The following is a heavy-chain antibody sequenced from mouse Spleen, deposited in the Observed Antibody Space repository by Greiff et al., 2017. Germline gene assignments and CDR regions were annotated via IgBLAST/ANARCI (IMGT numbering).Heavy chain of an antibody. CDR3: ARNYRYDGRAWFAD. V-gene: IGHV5-17*01. D-gene: IGHD2-14*01. CDR1: GFTFSDYG. Sequence: EVQGVESGGGLVKPGGSLKLSCAASGFTFSDYGMHWVRQAPEKGLEWVAYISSGSSTIYYADTVKGRFTISRDNAKNTLFLQMTSLRSEDTAMYYCARNYRYDGRAWFADWGQGTLVTVSA. J-gene: IGHJ3*01. CDR2: ISSGSSTI.